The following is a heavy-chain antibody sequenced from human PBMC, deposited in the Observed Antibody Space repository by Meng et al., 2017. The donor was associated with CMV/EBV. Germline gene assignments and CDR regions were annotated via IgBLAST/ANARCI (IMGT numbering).Heavy chain of an antibody. CDR3: ARGGNWFDP. CDR1: GGSFSGYY. V-gene: IGHV4-34*01. Sequence: VQLHQGGAGLLKPSEPLSLTCAVYGGSFSGYYWSWIRQPPGKGLEWIGEINHSGSTNYNPSLKSRVTISVDTSKNQFSLKLSSVTAADTAVYYCARGGNWFDPWGQGTLVTVSS. CDR2: INHSGST. J-gene: IGHJ5*02.